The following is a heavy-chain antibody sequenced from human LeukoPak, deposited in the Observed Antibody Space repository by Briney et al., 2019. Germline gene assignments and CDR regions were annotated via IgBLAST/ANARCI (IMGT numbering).Heavy chain of an antibody. J-gene: IGHJ3*02. CDR2: ISSSGSTI. D-gene: IGHD6-19*01. CDR1: GFTFSDYY. Sequence: NPGGSLRLSCAASGFTFSDYYMSWIRQAPGKGLEWVSYISSSGSTINYADSVKGRFTISRDNAKNSLYLQMNSLRAEDTDVYYCARDQIAVAGNAFDIWGQGTMVTVSS. V-gene: IGHV3-11*04. CDR3: ARDQIAVAGNAFDI.